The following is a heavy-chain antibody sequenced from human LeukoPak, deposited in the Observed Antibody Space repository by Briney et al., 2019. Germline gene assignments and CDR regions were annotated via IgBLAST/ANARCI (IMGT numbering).Heavy chain of an antibody. V-gene: IGHV3-74*01. CDR1: GFTLSSYW. CDR3: ARGNYYGLVDY. J-gene: IGHJ4*02. CDR2: INSDGSST. Sequence: TGGSLRLSCAASGFTLSSYWMHWVRQAPGKGLVWVSRINSDGSSTSYADSVKGRFTISRDNAKNTLYLQMNSLRAEDTAVYYCARGNYYGLVDYWGQGTLVTVSS. D-gene: IGHD3-10*01.